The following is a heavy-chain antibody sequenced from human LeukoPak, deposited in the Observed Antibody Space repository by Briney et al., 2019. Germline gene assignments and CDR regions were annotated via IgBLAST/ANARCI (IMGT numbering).Heavy chain of an antibody. J-gene: IGHJ1*01. CDR2: ISSSSSYI. CDR3: ARDYAAAEYFQH. Sequence: AGGSLRLSCAASGFTFSSYSMNWVRQAPGKGLEWVSSISSSSSYIYYADSVKGRFTISRDNAKNSLYLQMNSLRAEDTAVYYCARDYAAAEYFQHWGQGTLVTVSS. CDR1: GFTFSSYS. D-gene: IGHD3-16*01. V-gene: IGHV3-21*01.